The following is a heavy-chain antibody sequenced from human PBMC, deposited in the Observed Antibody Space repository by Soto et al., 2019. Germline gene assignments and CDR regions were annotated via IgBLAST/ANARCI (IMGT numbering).Heavy chain of an antibody. D-gene: IGHD1-26*01. J-gene: IGHJ6*02. V-gene: IGHV3-23*01. Sequence: PGGSLRLSCAASGFTFSNFVMSWVRQVPGKGLEWVSAITGSGGSAYYADSVKGRFTISRDNSKSTVFLGMSSLGAADTAVYYCAVHLGQNYYRLDVWGQGTTVTVSS. CDR3: AVHLGQNYYRLDV. CDR2: ITGSGGSA. CDR1: GFTFSNFV.